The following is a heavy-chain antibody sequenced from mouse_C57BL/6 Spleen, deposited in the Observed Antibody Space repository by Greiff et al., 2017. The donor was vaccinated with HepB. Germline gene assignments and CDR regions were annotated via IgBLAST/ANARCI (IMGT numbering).Heavy chain of an antibody. Sequence: EVKVVESGGGLVQPGGSLKLSCAASGFTFRDYYMYWVRQTPEKRLEWVAYISNGGGSTYYPDTVKGRFTISRDNAKNTLYLQMSRLKSEDTAMYYCARRDDGSWYFDVWGTGTTVTVSS. CDR3: ARRDDGSWYFDV. D-gene: IGHD2-3*01. J-gene: IGHJ1*03. CDR2: ISNGGGST. V-gene: IGHV5-12*01. CDR1: GFTFRDYY.